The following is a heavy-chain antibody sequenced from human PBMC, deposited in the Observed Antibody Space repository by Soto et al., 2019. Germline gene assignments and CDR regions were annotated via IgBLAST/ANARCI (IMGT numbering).Heavy chain of an antibody. CDR2: IYYSGST. V-gene: IGHV4-59*12. J-gene: IGHJ5*02. CDR3: ARSVFP. Sequence: SETLSLTCIVSGGSISSYYWSWIRQPPGKGLEWIGYIYYSGSTYYNPSLKSRVTISVDTSKNQFSLKLSSVTAADTAVYYCARSVFPWGQGTLVTVSS. CDR1: GGSISSYY.